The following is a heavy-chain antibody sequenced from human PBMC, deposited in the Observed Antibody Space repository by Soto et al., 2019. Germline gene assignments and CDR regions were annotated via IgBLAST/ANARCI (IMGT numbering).Heavy chain of an antibody. CDR3: ARLPWADYGGIFDP. CDR1: GGSISSGDYY. J-gene: IGHJ5*02. CDR2: IYYSGST. D-gene: IGHD4-17*01. Sequence: ASETLSLTCTVSGGSISSGDYYWSWIRQPPGKGLEWIGYIYYSGSTNYNPSLKSRVTISVDTSKNQFSLKLYSVTTADTAMYYCARLPWADYGGIFDPWGQGTLVTVSS. V-gene: IGHV4-61*08.